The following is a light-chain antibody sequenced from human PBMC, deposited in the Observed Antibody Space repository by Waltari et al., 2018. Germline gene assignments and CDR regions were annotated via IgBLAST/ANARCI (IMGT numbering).Light chain of an antibody. V-gene: IGKV2-29*02. J-gene: IGKJ1*01. CDR2: RVS. CDR1: QSLLHSNGNTY. CDR3: MQALQTPRT. Sequence: DIVMTQTPLSLSVIPGEPASISCRSSQSLLHSNGNTYFYWYLQKPGQPPRLLIYRVSNRFSGVPDRFSGSGSGTDFTLKISRVEAEDVGVYFCMQALQTPRTFGQGTKVEIK.